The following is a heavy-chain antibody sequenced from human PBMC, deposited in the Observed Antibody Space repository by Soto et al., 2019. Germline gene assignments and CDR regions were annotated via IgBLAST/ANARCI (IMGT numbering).Heavy chain of an antibody. CDR2: IYSSGST. CDR3: ARDSVAFFDS. V-gene: IGHV4-61*01. D-gene: IGHD2-15*01. J-gene: IGHJ4*02. Sequence: ETLSLTCTVSDGSVSSGSYYWSWIRQPPGKGLEWIGYIYSSGSTLYNPSLKSRVIISVDTSMNQFSLKLSSVTAADTAVYYCARDSVAFFDSWGQGTLVTVSS. CDR1: DGSVSSGSYY.